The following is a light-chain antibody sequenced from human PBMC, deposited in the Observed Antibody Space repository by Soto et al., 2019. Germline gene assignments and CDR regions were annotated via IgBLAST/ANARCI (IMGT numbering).Light chain of an antibody. V-gene: IGKV1-5*03. J-gene: IGKJ2*01. CDR1: QNINIW. CDR3: QQYNSYSPYT. Sequence: DLQMTQSPSTLSASVGDRVTITCRASQNINIWLAWYQQKPGKAPKLLIYKASSLESGVPSRFSGSGSGTEFTLTISSLQPDDFATYYCQQYNSYSPYTFGQGTKLEIK. CDR2: KAS.